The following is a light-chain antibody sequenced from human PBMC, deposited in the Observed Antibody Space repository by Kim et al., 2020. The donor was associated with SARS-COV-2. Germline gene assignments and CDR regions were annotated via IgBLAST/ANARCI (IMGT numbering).Light chain of an antibody. CDR1: QSVTSNY. V-gene: IGKV3-20*01. J-gene: IGKJ1*01. CDR2: GAS. CDR3: QQYGSSPWT. Sequence: EIVLTQSPGTLSLSPGEGATLSCRAIQSVTSNYLAWYQQKPGQAPRLLIYGASSRATGIPDRFSGSGSGTDFTLTISRLEPEDFAVYYCQQYGSSPWTFGQGTKVDIK.